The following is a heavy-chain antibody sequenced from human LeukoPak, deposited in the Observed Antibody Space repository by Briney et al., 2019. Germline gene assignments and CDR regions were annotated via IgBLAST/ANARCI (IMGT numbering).Heavy chain of an antibody. V-gene: IGHV3-15*07. Sequence: KTGGSLRLSCAASGFTFSNAWMNWVRQAPGKGLDWVGRLKSKADGSTTDYATPVKGRFTISRDDSKNTVYLQLNSLKIEDTAIYYCTTGGSYFDHWGQGTLVTVSS. D-gene: IGHD3-3*01. CDR3: TTGGSYFDH. CDR2: LKSKADGSTT. CDR1: GFTFSNAW. J-gene: IGHJ4*02.